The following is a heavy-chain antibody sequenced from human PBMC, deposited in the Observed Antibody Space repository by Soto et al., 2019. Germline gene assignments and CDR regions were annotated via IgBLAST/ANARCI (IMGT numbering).Heavy chain of an antibody. CDR2: IKSKTDGGTT. J-gene: IGHJ6*02. V-gene: IGHV3-15*01. Sequence: EVQLVESGGGLVKPGGSLRLSCAASGFTFSNAWMSWVRQAPGKGLEWVGRIKSKTDGGTTDYAAPVKGRFTISREDSKNTLYLQMNSLKTEDTAVYYCTTSHYYDSSGNPYYYYYGMDVWGQGTTVTVSS. D-gene: IGHD3-22*01. CDR1: GFTFSNAW. CDR3: TTSHYYDSSGNPYYYYYGMDV.